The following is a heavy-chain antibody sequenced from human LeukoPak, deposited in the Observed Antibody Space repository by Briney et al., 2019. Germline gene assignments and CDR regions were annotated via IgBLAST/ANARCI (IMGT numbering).Heavy chain of an antibody. CDR1: GFTFSIYA. J-gene: IGHJ4*02. V-gene: IGHV3-49*03. CDR3: TRVRRYVLMVYAIKGFDY. D-gene: IGHD2-8*01. CDR2: IRSKAYGGTT. Sequence: GGSLRLSCAASGFTFSIYAMSWFRQAPGKGLEWVGFIRSKAYGGTTEYAASVKGRFTISRDDSKSIAYLQMNSLKTEDTAVYYCTRVRRYVLMVYAIKGFDYWGQGTLVTVSS.